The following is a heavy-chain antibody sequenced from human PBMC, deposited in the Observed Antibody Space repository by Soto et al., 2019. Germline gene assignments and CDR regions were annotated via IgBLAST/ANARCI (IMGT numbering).Heavy chain of an antibody. J-gene: IGHJ4*02. Sequence: VQLAESGGDVVQPGRSLRLSCAASGFIFSSFALHWVRQTPGKGLEWVAFISNDGSQTYYADSVKGRFTISRDNSNNSLTLQMDRLRPEDTARYYCARDPYFDYMYGTPDYWGQGTLVAVS. CDR3: ARDPYFDYMYGTPDY. D-gene: IGHD3-16*01. CDR2: ISNDGSQT. CDR1: GFIFSSFA. V-gene: IGHV3-30-3*01.